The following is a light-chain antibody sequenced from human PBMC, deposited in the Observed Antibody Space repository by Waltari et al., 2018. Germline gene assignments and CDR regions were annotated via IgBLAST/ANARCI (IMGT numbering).Light chain of an antibody. V-gene: IGKV1-27*01. CDR3: QKYNSAPRT. J-gene: IGKJ1*01. Sequence: DIQMTQSPSSLPPSVVYRATITCRASQGIGNYLAWYQQKPGKVPKLLIYAAFTLQSGVPSRFSGSGSGTDFILTISSLQPEDVATYYCQKYNSAPRTFGQGTKVEIK. CDR1: QGIGNY. CDR2: AAF.